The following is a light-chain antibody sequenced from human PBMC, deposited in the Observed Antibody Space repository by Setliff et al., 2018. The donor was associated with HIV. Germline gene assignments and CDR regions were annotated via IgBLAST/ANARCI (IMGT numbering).Light chain of an antibody. J-gene: IGLJ2*01. CDR2: EDI. Sequence: QSVLTQPASVSGSPGQSITISCTGTSSDVGSYDLVSWYQQHPGIGPKLLIYEDIERPSGVPNRFSGSRSGNTASLTISGLQAEDEADYYCSSYADTTIVPFGGGTKVTVL. CDR3: SSYADTTIVP. V-gene: IGLV2-23*01. CDR1: SSDVGSYDL.